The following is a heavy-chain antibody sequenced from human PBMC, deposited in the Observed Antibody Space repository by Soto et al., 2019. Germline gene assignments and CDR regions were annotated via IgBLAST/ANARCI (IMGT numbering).Heavy chain of an antibody. V-gene: IGHV1-69*01. Sequence: QVQLVQSGAEVKKPGSSVRVSCKASGGTFNNNAISWVRQAPGQGPEWLGGIIPLFGTTNYAQKFQGRVTITADESTSTAYMELSSLRSEDTAKYYCARDFLSGKPWGQGTLVTVSS. CDR3: ARDFLSGKP. J-gene: IGHJ5*02. CDR1: GGTFNNNA. D-gene: IGHD3-10*01. CDR2: IIPLFGTT.